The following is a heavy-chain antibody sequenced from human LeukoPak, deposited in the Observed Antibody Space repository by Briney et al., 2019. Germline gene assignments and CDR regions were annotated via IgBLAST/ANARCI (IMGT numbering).Heavy chain of an antibody. V-gene: IGHV1-2*02. Sequence: ASVKVSCKASGYTFTRSYMLWVRQAAGQGLEWMGWINPNSGGTNYAQKFQGRVTMTRDTSISTAYMELSRLRSDDTAVYYCARGVRYGWFDPWGQGTLVTASS. D-gene: IGHD3-3*01. CDR3: ARGVRYGWFDP. CDR2: INPNSGGT. J-gene: IGHJ5*02. CDR1: GYTFTRSY.